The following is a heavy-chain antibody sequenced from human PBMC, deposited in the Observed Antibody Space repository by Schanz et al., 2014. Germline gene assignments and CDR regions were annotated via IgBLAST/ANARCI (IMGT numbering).Heavy chain of an antibody. V-gene: IGHV1-18*01. D-gene: IGHD2-2*02. CDR2: ISPYNGNT. J-gene: IGHJ6*03. CDR1: GYTFTSYG. CDR3: AGTYCSSTSCYTGYYYMDV. Sequence: QVQLVQSGAEVKKPGASVKVSCKASGYTFTSYGISWVRQAPGQGLEWMGWISPYNGNTNYAQKLQGRVTITADTSTSTAYMDLRSLRSEDTAVYYCAGTYCSSTSCYTGYYYMDVWGKGTTVTVSS.